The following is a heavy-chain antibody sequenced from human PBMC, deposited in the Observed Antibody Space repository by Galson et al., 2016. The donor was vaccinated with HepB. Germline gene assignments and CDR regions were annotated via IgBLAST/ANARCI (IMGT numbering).Heavy chain of an antibody. Sequence: SLRLSCAASGFTFSTYAMNWVRQAPEKGLDWVSGISGNGESTYYADSVKGRFTISRDNSKHTLYLQMNSLRVEDTAVYYCAKYRDGDFDYWGQGTLVTVSS. CDR1: GFTFSTYA. D-gene: IGHD3-16*02. J-gene: IGHJ4*02. CDR3: AKYRDGDFDY. CDR2: ISGNGEST. V-gene: IGHV3-23*01.